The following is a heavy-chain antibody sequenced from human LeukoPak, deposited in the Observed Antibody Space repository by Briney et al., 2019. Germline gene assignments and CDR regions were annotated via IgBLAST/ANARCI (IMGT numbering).Heavy chain of an antibody. CDR2: IHQSGST. V-gene: IGHV4-38-2*02. D-gene: IGHD3-10*01. CDR1: GYSISSGYY. CDR3: ARVGPIWFGELGAFDP. J-gene: IGHJ5*02. Sequence: SETLSLTCTVSGYSISSGYYWGWIRQPPGKGLEWIANIHQSGSTYYNPSLKSRVTISVDTSKNQFSLKLSSVTAADTAVYYCARVGPIWFGELGAFDPWGQGTLVTVSS.